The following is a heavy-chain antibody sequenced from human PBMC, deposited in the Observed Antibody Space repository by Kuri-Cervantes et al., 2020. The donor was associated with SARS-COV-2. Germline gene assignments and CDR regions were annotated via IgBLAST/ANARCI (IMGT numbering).Heavy chain of an antibody. Sequence: GSLRLSCDVSGDSMNNGNWWTWVRQTPGKGLEWIGEIYHNGNTNYNPSLKSRVTISVDESKNQFSLKLNSVTAADTAVYYCASFLLWQQFAHWGQGILVPSPQ. CDR3: ASFLLWQQFAH. CDR2: IYHNGNT. CDR1: GDSMNNGNW. V-gene: IGHV4-4*02. D-gene: IGHD5-24*01. J-gene: IGHJ4*02.